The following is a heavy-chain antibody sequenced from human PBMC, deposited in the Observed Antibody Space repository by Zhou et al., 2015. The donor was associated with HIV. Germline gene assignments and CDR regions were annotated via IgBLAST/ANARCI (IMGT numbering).Heavy chain of an antibody. CDR2: IWYDGSKT. Sequence: QVHLVESGGGVVQPGRSLRLSCAASGFIFTDYGMTWVRQAPGKGLEWVAVIWYDGSKTYYSDSVKGRFTISRDISKNTLHLQMNSLRAEDTAVYYCSRDMGQWRFEPWGQGTLVTVSS. V-gene: IGHV3-33*01. CDR3: SRDMGQWRFEP. D-gene: IGHD6-19*01. J-gene: IGHJ5*02. CDR1: GFIFTDYG.